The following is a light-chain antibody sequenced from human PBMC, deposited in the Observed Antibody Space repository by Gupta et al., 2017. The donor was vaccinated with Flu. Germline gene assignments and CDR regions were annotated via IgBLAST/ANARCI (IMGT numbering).Light chain of an antibody. CDR3: QRYNSSRWT. CDR2: RAS. J-gene: IGKJ1*01. Sequence: PSTVAASVGDRVTITCRASETVNGWLAWYQQRPGKAPKLLIYRASTLETGVPSRFSGSGSTTEFTLTISNLQPEDSATYYCQRYNSSRWTFGQGTRVEIK. CDR1: ETVNGW. V-gene: IGKV1-5*03.